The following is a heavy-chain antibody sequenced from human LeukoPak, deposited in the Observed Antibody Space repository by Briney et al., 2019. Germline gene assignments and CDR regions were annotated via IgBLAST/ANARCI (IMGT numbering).Heavy chain of an antibody. CDR1: EFTFVSYA. J-gene: IGHJ3*01. V-gene: IGHV3-23*01. CDR3: GRDPNGDYVGAFEF. D-gene: IGHD4-17*01. CDR2: IGGSGTHT. Sequence: GGPLRLSFEAPEFTFVSYAMTGFRLTPGKGREWVASIGGSGTHTNCADSVRGRFTISRDNSKNTLYLQMNSLRAEDTAVYYCGRDPNGDYVGAFEFWGQGTLVSVSS.